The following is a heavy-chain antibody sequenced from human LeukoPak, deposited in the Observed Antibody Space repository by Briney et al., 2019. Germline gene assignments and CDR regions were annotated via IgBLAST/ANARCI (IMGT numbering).Heavy chain of an antibody. J-gene: IGHJ3*02. CDR3: AKAASGHDAFDI. V-gene: IGHV3-9*01. D-gene: IGHD3-10*01. Sequence: GGSLRLSCAASGFTFSSYSMNWVRQAPGKGLEWVSGISWNSGSIGYADSVKGRFTISRDNAKNSLYLQMNSLRAEDTALYYCAKAASGHDAFDIWGQGTMVTVSS. CDR1: GFTFSSYS. CDR2: ISWNSGSI.